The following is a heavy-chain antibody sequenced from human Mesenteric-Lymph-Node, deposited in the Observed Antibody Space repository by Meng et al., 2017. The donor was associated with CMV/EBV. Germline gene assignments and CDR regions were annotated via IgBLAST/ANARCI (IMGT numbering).Heavy chain of an antibody. V-gene: IGHV3-74*01. J-gene: IGHJ5*02. CDR1: GFTFSSSW. CDR2: IKHDGST. CDR3: AGSRSWNWFDP. Sequence: GGSLRLSCAASGFTFSSSWIHWVRQAPGRGLVWVSVIKHDGSTIYADSVKGRFTISRDNAKSTLYLQMNSLRAEDTAVYYCAGSRSWNWFDPWGQGTLVTVSS. D-gene: IGHD6-13*01.